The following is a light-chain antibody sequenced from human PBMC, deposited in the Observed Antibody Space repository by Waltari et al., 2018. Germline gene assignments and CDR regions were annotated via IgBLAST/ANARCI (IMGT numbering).Light chain of an antibody. CDR2: GVS. J-gene: IGKJ1*01. V-gene: IGKV3-15*01. CDR1: QRVSSN. Sequence: EIVMTQSPGILSVSPGESATLPCRASQRVSSNLAWYQQKPGQAPRLLIHGVSSRATGIPARFSGSGTGTEFALTISSLQSEDFAVYYCQQYNSWPSGTFGQGTKVEIK. CDR3: QQYNSWPSGT.